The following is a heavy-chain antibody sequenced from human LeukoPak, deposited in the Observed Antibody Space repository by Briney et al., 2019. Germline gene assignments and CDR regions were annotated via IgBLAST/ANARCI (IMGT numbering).Heavy chain of an antibody. CDR2: ISSSGSTI. D-gene: IGHD3-3*01. CDR1: GFSFSDYY. CDR3: ARAYYDFWSGYPLDYYYYGMDV. Sequence: PGGSLRLSCAASGFSFSDYYMSWIRQAPGKGLEWVSYISSSGSTIYYADSVKGRFTISRDNAKNSLYLQMNSLRAEDTAVYYCARAYYDFWSGYPLDYYYYGMDVWGQGTTVTVSS. V-gene: IGHV3-11*04. J-gene: IGHJ6*02.